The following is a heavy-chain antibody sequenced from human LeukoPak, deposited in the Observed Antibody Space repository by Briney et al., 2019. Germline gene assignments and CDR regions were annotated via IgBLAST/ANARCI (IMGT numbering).Heavy chain of an antibody. CDR1: GFTFSNYA. CDR2: INHSGST. V-gene: IGHV4-34*01. Sequence: PGGSLRLSCAASGFTFSNYAMSWIRQPPGKGLEWIGEINHSGSTNYNPSLKSRVTISVDTSKNQFSLKLSSVTAADTAVYYCARHKTVLRYFDRRGYFDYWGQGTLVTVSS. J-gene: IGHJ4*02. CDR3: ARHKTVLRYFDRRGYFDY. D-gene: IGHD3-9*01.